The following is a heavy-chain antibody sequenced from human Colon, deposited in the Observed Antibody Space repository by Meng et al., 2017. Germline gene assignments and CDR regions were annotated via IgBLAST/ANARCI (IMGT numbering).Heavy chain of an antibody. D-gene: IGHD3-16*01. CDR3: ARTPFGGAVGTIGNWFDP. CDR1: GYTFSSSG. V-gene: IGHV1-18*01. CDR2: VSVYTT. J-gene: IGHJ5*02. Sequence: QVQLGQLGAEVKKLGAPLKVSCKASGYTFSSSGISWVRQAPGQGLEWMGWVSVYTTNYARKFQDRVTMTTDTSTNTAYMELKSLRSDDTAVYYCARTPFGGAVGTIGNWFDPWGQGTLVTVSS.